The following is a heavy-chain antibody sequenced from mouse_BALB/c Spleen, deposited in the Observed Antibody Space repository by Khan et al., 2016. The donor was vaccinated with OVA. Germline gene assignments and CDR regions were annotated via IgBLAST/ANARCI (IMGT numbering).Heavy chain of an antibody. Sequence: VELVESGPDLVAPSQSLSITCTVSGFSLTSYDVHWVRQPPGKGLEWLVVIWSDGSTTYTSALKSRLSISKDNSKSQAFLKMNSLQTDDTAMYYCARGGYYGNYDAMDYWGQGTSVTVSS. CDR1: GFSLTSYD. V-gene: IGHV2-6-2*01. CDR2: IWSDGST. D-gene: IGHD2-1*01. J-gene: IGHJ4*01. CDR3: ARGGYYGNYDAMDY.